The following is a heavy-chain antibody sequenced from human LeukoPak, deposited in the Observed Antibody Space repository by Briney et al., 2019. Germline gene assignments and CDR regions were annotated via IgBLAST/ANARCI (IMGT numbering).Heavy chain of an antibody. J-gene: IGHJ4*02. Sequence: GASVKVSCKASGYTFTDYYMHWVRQAPGQGLEWMGWISAYNGNTNYAQKLQGRVTMTTDTSTSTAYMELRSLRSDDTAVYYCARDLNMVIFDYWGQGTLVTVSS. CDR3: ARDLNMVIFDY. D-gene: IGHD5-18*01. CDR2: ISAYNGNT. CDR1: GYTFTDYY. V-gene: IGHV1-18*04.